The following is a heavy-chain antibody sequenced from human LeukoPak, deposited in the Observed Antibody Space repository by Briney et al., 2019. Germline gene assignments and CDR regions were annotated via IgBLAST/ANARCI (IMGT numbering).Heavy chain of an antibody. CDR1: GFTFSDYY. CDR2: ISSSGSTI. J-gene: IGHJ4*02. V-gene: IGHV3-11*01. CDR3: ARDIKVGAVFDY. D-gene: IGHD1-26*01. Sequence: GSLRLSCAASGFTFSDYYMSWIRQAPGKGLEWVSYISSSGSTIYYADSVKGRFTISRDNAKNSLYLQMNSLRAEDTAVYYCARDIKVGAVFDYWGQGTLVTVSS.